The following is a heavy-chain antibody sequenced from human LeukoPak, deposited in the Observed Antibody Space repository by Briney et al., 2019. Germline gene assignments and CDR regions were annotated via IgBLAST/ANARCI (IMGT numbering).Heavy chain of an antibody. CDR2: ISYDGSNK. CDR3: GRALWNDIDY. D-gene: IGHD1-1*01. V-gene: IGHV3-30*01. J-gene: IGHJ4*02. CDR1: GFTFSSYA. Sequence: QTGRSLRLSCAASGFTFSSYAMHWVRQAPGKGLEWVAVISYDGSNKYYADSVKGRFTISRDNSKNTLYLQVNSLRAEDTAVYYCGRALWNDIDYWGQGTLVTVSS.